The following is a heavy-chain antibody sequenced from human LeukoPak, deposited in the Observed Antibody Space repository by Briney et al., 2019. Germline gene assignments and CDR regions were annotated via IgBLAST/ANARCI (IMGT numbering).Heavy chain of an antibody. D-gene: IGHD2-2*01. J-gene: IGHJ5*02. CDR2: INHSGST. CDR3: ANVGYCSSTSCSVPFDP. Sequence: SETLSLTCAVYGGSFSGYYWSWIRQPPGKGLEWIGEINHSGSTNYNPSLKSRVTISVDTSKNQFSLKLSSVTAADTAVYYCANVGYCSSTSCSVPFDPWGREPWSPSPQ. CDR1: GGSFSGYY. V-gene: IGHV4-34*01.